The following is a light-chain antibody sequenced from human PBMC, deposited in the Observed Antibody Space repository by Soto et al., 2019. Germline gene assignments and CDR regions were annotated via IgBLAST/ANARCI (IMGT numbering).Light chain of an antibody. V-gene: IGKV3-20*01. CDR1: QSVSSSY. CDR2: GAS. CDR3: QQYGSSRRIT. Sequence: EIVLAQSAGTLPWSPGARATLSCRASQSVSSSYLAWYQQKPGQAPRLLIYGASSRATGIPDRFSGSGYGTDITLTISRLEPEDFAVYYCQQYGSSRRITFGGVTKVKIK. J-gene: IGKJ4*01.